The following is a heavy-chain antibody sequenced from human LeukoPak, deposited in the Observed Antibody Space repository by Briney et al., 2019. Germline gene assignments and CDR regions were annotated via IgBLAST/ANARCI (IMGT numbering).Heavy chain of an antibody. CDR3: VCYGIAPPY. CDR1: GFTFSSYW. Sequence: GGSLRLSCEASGFTFSSYWMYWVRQAPAKGPEWVSRIQNDGSSTVYADSVKGRFTISRDNAKNTLYLQMNTLRVEDTAVYYCVCYGIAPPYWGQGTLVTVSS. CDR2: IQNDGSST. J-gene: IGHJ4*02. D-gene: IGHD2-8*01. V-gene: IGHV3-74*01.